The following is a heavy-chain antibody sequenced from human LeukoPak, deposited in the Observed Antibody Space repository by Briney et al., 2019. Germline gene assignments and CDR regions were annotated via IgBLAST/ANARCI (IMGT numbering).Heavy chain of an antibody. D-gene: IGHD5-24*01. V-gene: IGHV4-38-2*02. CDR1: GYSISSGYY. Sequence: TSETLSLTCTVSGYSISSGYYWGWIRQPPGKGLEWIGSIYHSGSTYYNPSLKSRVTISVDTSKNQFSLKLSSVTAADTAVYYCARRRRWLQHDYWGQGTLVTVSS. J-gene: IGHJ4*02. CDR3: ARRRRWLQHDY. CDR2: IYHSGST.